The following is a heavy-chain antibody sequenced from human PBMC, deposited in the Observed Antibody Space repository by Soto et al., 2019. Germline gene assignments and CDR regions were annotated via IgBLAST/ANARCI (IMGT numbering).Heavy chain of an antibody. V-gene: IGHV3-21*01. CDR3: AREGPDSGYYYGYYYCMDV. D-gene: IGHD3-22*01. CDR1: GFTFSSYS. J-gene: IGHJ6*02. CDR2: ISSSSSYI. Sequence: GGSLRLSCAASGFTFSSYSMNWVRQAPGKGLEWVSSISSSSSYIYYADSVKGRFTISRDNAKNSLYLQMNSLRAEDTAVSSFAREGPDSGYYYGYYYCMDVWGQGTTVTVSS.